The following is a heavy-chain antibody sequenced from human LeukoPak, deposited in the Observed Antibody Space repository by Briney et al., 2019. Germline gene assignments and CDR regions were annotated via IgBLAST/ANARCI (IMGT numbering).Heavy chain of an antibody. D-gene: IGHD3-10*01. CDR3: AREYYGSGSYYNVGH. V-gene: IGHV3-20*04. CDR1: GFTFDDYG. J-gene: IGHJ4*02. CDR2: INWNGGRT. Sequence: GGSLRLSCAASGFTFDDYGMSWVRQVPGKGLEWVSGINWNGGRTGYADSVKGRFTISRDNAKKSLYVQMNSLRAEDTALYYCAREYYGSGSYYNVGHWGQGTLVTVSS.